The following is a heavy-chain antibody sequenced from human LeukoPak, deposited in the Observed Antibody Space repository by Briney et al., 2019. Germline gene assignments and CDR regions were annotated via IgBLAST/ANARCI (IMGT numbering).Heavy chain of an antibody. Sequence: PSETLSLTCTVSGGSTSSYYWSWIRQPPGKGLEWIGYIYYSGSTNYNPSLKSRVTISVDTSKNQFSLKLSSVTAADTAVYYCARWGLRYFEGPFDYWGQGTLVTVSS. CDR1: GGSTSSYY. D-gene: IGHD3-9*01. CDR2: IYYSGST. CDR3: ARWGLRYFEGPFDY. V-gene: IGHV4-59*01. J-gene: IGHJ4*02.